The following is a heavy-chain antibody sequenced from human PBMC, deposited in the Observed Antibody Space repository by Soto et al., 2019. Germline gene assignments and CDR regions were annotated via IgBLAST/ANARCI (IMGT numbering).Heavy chain of an antibody. CDR2: INHSGST. CDR1: GGSFSGYY. J-gene: IGHJ4*02. V-gene: IGHV4-34*01. D-gene: IGHD2-15*01. CDR3: ARDSSCSGGSCYSAGADY. Sequence: QVQLQQWGAGLLKPSETLSLTCAVYGGSFSGYYWSWIRQPPGKGLEWIGEINHSGSTNYNPSLKSRVTISVDTSKNQFSLKLSSVTAADTAVYYCARDSSCSGGSCYSAGADYWGQGTLVTVSS.